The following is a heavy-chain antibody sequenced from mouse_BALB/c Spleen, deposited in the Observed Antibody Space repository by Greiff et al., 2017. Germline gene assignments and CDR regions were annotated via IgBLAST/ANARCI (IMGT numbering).Heavy chain of an antibody. D-gene: IGHD2-14*01. J-gene: IGHJ1*01. Sequence: EVQLQESGPSLVKPSQTLSLTCSVTGDSITSGYWNWIRKFPGNKLEYMGYISYSGSTYYNPSLKSRISITRDTSKNQYYLQLNSVTTEDTATYYCARYRGYDGNYWYFDVWGAGTTVTVSS. V-gene: IGHV3-8*02. CDR1: GDSITSGY. CDR3: ARYRGYDGNYWYFDV. CDR2: ISYSGST.